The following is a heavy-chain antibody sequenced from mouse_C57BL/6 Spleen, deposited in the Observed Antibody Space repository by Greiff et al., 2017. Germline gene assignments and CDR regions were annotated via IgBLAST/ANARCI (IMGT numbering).Heavy chain of an antibody. Sequence: QVQLQQSGPELVKPGASVKISCKASGYAFSSSWMNWVKQRPGKGLEWIGRIYPGDGDTNNNGRFKGKATLTADKSSSTAYMQLSSLTSEDSAVYFCARSGYYSKEYAMDYWGQGTSVTVSS. V-gene: IGHV1-82*01. CDR2: IYPGDGDT. D-gene: IGHD2-5*01. J-gene: IGHJ4*01. CDR1: GYAFSSSW. CDR3: ARSGYYSKEYAMDY.